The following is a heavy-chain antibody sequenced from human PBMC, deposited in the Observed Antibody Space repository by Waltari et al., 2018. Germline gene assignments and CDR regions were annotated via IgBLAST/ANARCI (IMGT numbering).Heavy chain of an antibody. J-gene: IGHJ4*02. CDR1: GFSLRHYG. D-gene: IGHD3-3*01. CDR2: IRHDGTHK. Sequence: QVNLVESGGGVVQPGGSLRLPWAASGFSLRHYGLHRVRQAPGKGLEWVAFIRHDGTHKYSVDSVKGRFTISRDNSKNTLFLQMNSLRPEDTAVYYCAKDYTSYDYWSGALGYWGQGTLVTVSS. CDR3: AKDYTSYDYWSGALGY. V-gene: IGHV3-30*02.